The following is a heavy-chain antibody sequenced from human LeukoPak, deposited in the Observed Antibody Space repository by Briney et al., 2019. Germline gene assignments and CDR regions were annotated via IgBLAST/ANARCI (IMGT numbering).Heavy chain of an antibody. CDR2: ISSSSSYI. D-gene: IGHD3-3*01. CDR3: ARGGHYDFWSGYSEVNAFDI. J-gene: IGHJ3*02. CDR1: GFTFSSYS. Sequence: GGSLRLSCAASGFTFSSYSMNWVRQAPGKGLEWVSSISSSSSYIYYADSVKGRFTISRDNAKNSLYLQMNSLRAEDTAVYYCARGGHYDFWSGYSEVNAFDIWGQGTMVTVSS. V-gene: IGHV3-21*01.